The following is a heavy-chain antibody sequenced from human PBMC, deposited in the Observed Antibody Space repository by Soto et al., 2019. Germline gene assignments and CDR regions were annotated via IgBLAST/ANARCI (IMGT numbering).Heavy chain of an antibody. V-gene: IGHV3-23*01. Sequence: VQVLESGGGWVQPGGSLRLSCAASGFTFSSYAMSWVRQAPGKGLDWVSAISGSGGSTYYADSVKGRFTISRDNSTNELSLQMHSLRAADTAVYYCATPRRSSSGSTTNWFDPWGQGTLVTVSS. D-gene: IGHD6-19*01. CDR1: GFTFSSYA. J-gene: IGHJ5*02. CDR2: ISGSGGST. CDR3: ATPRRSSSGSTTNWFDP.